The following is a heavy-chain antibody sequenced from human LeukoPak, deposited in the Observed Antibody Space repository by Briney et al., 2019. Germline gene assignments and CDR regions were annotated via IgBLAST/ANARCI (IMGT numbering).Heavy chain of an antibody. V-gene: IGHV4-31*03. CDR3: ARGYCNGATCYGFDY. CDR2: IYYSGGT. Sequence: PSQTLSLTCTVSGGSINSGDYYWSWIRQHPGKGLEWIGHIYYSGGTFCNPYLKSRLTISVDNSKNQFSLKLSSVTAADTAVYYCARGYCNGATCYGFDYWGQGTLVTVSS. CDR1: GGSINSGDYY. J-gene: IGHJ4*02. D-gene: IGHD2-15*01.